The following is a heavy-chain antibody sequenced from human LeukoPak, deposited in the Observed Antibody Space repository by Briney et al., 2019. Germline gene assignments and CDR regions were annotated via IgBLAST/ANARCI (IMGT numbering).Heavy chain of an antibody. Sequence: GGSLRLSCAASGFTFSRFWMTWVRQAPGKGLERVADINEDGSEKYYVDSVKGRCTISRDNAKNLLSLQMNSLRAEDMGVYYCARGRGIGAWGQGTTVTVSS. CDR1: GFTFSRFW. J-gene: IGHJ6*02. V-gene: IGHV3-7*01. CDR3: ARGRGIGA. CDR2: INEDGSEK.